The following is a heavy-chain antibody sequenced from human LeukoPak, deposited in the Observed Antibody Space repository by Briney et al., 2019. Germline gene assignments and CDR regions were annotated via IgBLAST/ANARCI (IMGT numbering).Heavy chain of an antibody. CDR2: IYHSGST. D-gene: IGHD7-27*01. V-gene: IGHV4-39*01. CDR1: GGSISSSSYY. J-gene: IGHJ4*02. Sequence: PSETLSLTCTVSGGSISSSSYYWGWIRQPPGKGLEWIGSIYHSGSTYYNPSLKSRVTISVDTSKNQFSLKLSSVTAADTAVYYCASSANWGEYYFDYWGQGTLVTVSS. CDR3: ASSANWGEYYFDY.